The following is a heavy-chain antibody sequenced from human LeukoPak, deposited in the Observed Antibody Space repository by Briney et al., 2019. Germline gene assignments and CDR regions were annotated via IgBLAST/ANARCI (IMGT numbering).Heavy chain of an antibody. CDR3: ARDPPAVSINTYA. J-gene: IGHJ4*02. Sequence: GGSLRLSCAASGINVGNNYMNWVRQAPGKGLEWVSLIFSHGETSYADSVKGRFTISRDNSKNTLYLRMNGLRVEDTAVYYCARDPPAVSINTYAWGQGTLVTVSS. D-gene: IGHD2-8*01. V-gene: IGHV3-66*01. CDR2: IFSHGET. CDR1: GINVGNNY.